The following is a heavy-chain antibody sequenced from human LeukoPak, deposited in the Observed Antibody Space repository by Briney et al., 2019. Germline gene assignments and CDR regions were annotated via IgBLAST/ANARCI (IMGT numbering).Heavy chain of an antibody. V-gene: IGHV3-7*01. Sequence: GGSLRLSCTASGFSFSNHWMSWARQAPGKGLEWVANIKQDGSDINYVDSVKGRFTISRDNAKSSLYLQMNSLRAEDTAVYYCARLGDSSGYRPLGYWGQGTLVTVSS. CDR2: IKQDGSDI. CDR1: GFSFSNHW. D-gene: IGHD3-22*01. J-gene: IGHJ4*02. CDR3: ARLGDSSGYRPLGY.